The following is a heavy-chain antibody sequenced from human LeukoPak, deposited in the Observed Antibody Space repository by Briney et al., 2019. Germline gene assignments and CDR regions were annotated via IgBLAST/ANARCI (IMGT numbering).Heavy chain of an antibody. V-gene: IGHV3-30-3*01. J-gene: IGHJ6*02. CDR2: ISYDGSNK. CDR3: ARNSPPYCSGDSCYSRKVYYYYGMDV. D-gene: IGHD2-15*01. Sequence: PGGSLRLSCAASGFTFSSYAMHWVRQAPGKGLEWVAVISYDGSNKYYADSVKGRFTISRDNSKNTLYLQMNSLRAEDTAVYYCARNSPPYCSGDSCYSRKVYYYYGMDVWGQGTTVTVSS. CDR1: GFTFSSYA.